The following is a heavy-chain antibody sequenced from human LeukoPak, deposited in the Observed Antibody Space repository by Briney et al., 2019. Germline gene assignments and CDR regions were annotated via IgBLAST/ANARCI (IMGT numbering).Heavy chain of an antibody. J-gene: IGHJ4*02. CDR2: IYYSGST. Sequence: SETLSLTCTVSGGSNSSTDHYWGWIRQTPGKGLEWIGSIYYSGSTYYNPSLQSRVTVSVDTSKNQFSLKLSSVTAADTAVYYCARHLGAIRGGSDSWGQGTLVTVSS. CDR1: GGSNSSTDHY. V-gene: IGHV4-39*01. D-gene: IGHD1-26*01. CDR3: ARHLGAIRGGSDS.